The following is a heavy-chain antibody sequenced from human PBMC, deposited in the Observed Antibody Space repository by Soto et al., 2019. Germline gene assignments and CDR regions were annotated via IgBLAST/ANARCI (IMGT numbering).Heavy chain of an antibody. CDR2: INSDGSST. CDR3: ARDGYDFWSGYYYDY. D-gene: IGHD3-3*01. CDR1: GFTFSSYW. Sequence: GGSLRLSCAASGFTFSSYWMHWVRQAPGKGLVWVSRINSDGSSTSYADSVKGRFTISRDNAKNTLYLQMNSLRAEDTAVYYCARDGYDFWSGYYYDYWGQGTLVTVSS. V-gene: IGHV3-74*01. J-gene: IGHJ4*02.